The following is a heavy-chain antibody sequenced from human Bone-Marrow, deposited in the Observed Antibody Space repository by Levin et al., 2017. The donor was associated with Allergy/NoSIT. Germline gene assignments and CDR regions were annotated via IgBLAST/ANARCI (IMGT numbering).Heavy chain of an antibody. D-gene: IGHD3-22*01. Sequence: SETLSLTCSVSGGSINGFYWTWIRQTPGKGLEWIGYISNSGTTYDNPSLNGRATISVEASKNLFSLKLMSVTAADTAPYSCSGGYGAYTFRHGGQGSRVTVSS. CDR1: GGSINGFY. CDR3: SGGYGAYTFRH. CDR2: ISNSGTT. V-gene: IGHV4-4*08. J-gene: IGHJ4*02.